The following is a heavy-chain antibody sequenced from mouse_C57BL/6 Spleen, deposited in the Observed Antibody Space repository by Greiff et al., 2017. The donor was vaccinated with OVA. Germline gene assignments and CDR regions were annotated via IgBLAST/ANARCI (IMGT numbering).Heavy chain of an antibody. J-gene: IGHJ2*01. CDR3: ARDQGLLGYDPYYFDY. CDR2: ISDGGSYT. V-gene: IGHV5-4*01. D-gene: IGHD2-2*01. Sequence: EVQRVESGGGLVKPGGSLKLSCAASGFTFSSYAMSWVRQTPEKRLEWVATISDGGSYTYYPDNVKGRFTSSRDNAKNNLYLQMSQLKTEDTAMYYCARDQGLLGYDPYYFDYWGQGTTLTVSS. CDR1: GFTFSSYA.